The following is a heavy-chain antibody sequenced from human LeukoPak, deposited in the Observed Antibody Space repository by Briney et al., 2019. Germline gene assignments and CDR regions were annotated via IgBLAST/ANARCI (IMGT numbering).Heavy chain of an antibody. Sequence: EGSLRLSCAASGFTFSSYAMSWVRQAPGKGLEWVSAISGSGGSTYYADSVKGRFTISRDNSKNTLYLQMNSLRAEDTAVYYCAKDRRGYCSGGSCYPLDYWGQGTLVTVSS. CDR3: AKDRRGYCSGGSCYPLDY. J-gene: IGHJ4*02. V-gene: IGHV3-23*01. D-gene: IGHD2-15*01. CDR2: ISGSGGST. CDR1: GFTFSSYA.